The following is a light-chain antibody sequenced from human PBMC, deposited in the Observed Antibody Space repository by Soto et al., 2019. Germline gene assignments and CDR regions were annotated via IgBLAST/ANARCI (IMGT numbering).Light chain of an antibody. J-gene: IGKJ1*01. CDR2: GAS. Sequence: IVMTQSPATLSVSPGERATLSCRASQSVSSNLAWYQQKPGQAPRLLIYGASTRATGIPARFSGSGSGTEFTLTISSLLSEDCAIYYCQQYNAWPRTLGQGTKVDIK. V-gene: IGKV3-15*01. CDR1: QSVSSN. CDR3: QQYNAWPRT.